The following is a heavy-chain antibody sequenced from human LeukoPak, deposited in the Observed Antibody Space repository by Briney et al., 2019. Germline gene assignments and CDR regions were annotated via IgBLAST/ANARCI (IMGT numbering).Heavy chain of an antibody. J-gene: IGHJ4*02. CDR3: AKEVNDYSNYGYY. D-gene: IGHD4-11*01. CDR2: IRYDGRNK. CDR1: GFTFSSYG. V-gene: IGHV3-30*02. Sequence: GGSLRLSCAASGFTFSSYGMHWVRQAPGKGLEWVSFIRYDGRNKYYADSVKGRFTISRDNSKNTLYLQMNSLRTEDTAVYYWAKEVNDYSNYGYYWGQGSLVTVSS.